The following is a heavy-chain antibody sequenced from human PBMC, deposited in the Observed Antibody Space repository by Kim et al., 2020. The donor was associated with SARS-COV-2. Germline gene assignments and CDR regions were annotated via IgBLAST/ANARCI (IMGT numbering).Heavy chain of an antibody. D-gene: IGHD3-22*01. CDR1: GGSISSSSYY. CDR3: ARIPFDSSGYYPPERFDP. Sequence: SETLSLTCTVSGGSISSSSYYWGWIRQPPEKGLEWIGSIYYSGSTYYNPSLKSRVTISVDTSKNQFSLKLSSVTAADTAVYYCARIPFDSSGYYPPERFDPWGQGTLVTVSS. V-gene: IGHV4-39*01. CDR2: IYYSGST. J-gene: IGHJ5*02.